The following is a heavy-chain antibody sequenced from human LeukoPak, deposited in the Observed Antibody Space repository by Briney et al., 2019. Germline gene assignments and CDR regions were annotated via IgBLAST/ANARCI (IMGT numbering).Heavy chain of an antibody. J-gene: IGHJ4*02. Sequence: GGSLRLSCAASGFTFSSYSMNWVRQAPGKGLEWVSSISSSSSYIYYADSVKGRFTISRDNAKNSLYLQMNSLRAEDTAVYYCAKDFSYYASSGYWDYWGQGTLVTVSS. V-gene: IGHV3-21*04. CDR2: ISSSSSYI. CDR3: AKDFSYYASSGYWDY. D-gene: IGHD3-22*01. CDR1: GFTFSSYS.